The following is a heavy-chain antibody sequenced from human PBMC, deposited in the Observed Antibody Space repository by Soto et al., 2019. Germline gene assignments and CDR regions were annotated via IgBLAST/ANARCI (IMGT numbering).Heavy chain of an antibody. CDR2: IYYSGST. CDR1: GGSISSSSYY. V-gene: IGHV4-39*01. Sequence: PSETLSLTCTVSGGSISSSSYYWGWIRQPPGKGLEWIGSIYYSGSTYYNPSLKSRVTISVDTSKNQFSLKLSSVTAADTAVYYCARHAGRAAAGFRFDPWGQGTLVTVSS. D-gene: IGHD6-13*01. CDR3: ARHAGRAAAGFRFDP. J-gene: IGHJ5*02.